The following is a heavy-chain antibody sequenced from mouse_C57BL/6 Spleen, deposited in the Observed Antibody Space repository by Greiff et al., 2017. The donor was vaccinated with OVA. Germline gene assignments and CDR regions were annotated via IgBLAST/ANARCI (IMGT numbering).Heavy chain of an antibody. CDR1: GYTFTDYE. CDR2: IDPETGGT. V-gene: IGHV1-15*01. J-gene: IGHJ2*01. Sequence: VKLMESGAELVRPGASVTLSCKASGYTFTDYEMHWVKQTPVHGLEWIGAIDPETGGTAYNQKFKGKAILTADKSSSTAYMELRSLTSEDSAVYYCTRYGKYYFDYWGQGTTLTVSS. CDR3: TRYGKYYFDY. D-gene: IGHD2-1*01.